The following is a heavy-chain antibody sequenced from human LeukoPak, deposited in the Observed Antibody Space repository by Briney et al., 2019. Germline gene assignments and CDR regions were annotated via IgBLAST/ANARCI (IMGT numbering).Heavy chain of an antibody. CDR2: ISFDGSNE. V-gene: IGHV3-30*03. CDR3: AREEHDYVWGSYRYYYYYGIDV. Sequence: AGGSLRLSCAASGFTFSSYGMHWVRQSPGRGLEWVSFISFDGSNEFYADSLKGRFTISRDNSKDTLYLQMDSLRAEDTALYHCAREEHDYVWGSYRYYYYYGIDVWGQGTTVTVSS. J-gene: IGHJ6*02. CDR1: GFTFSSYG. D-gene: IGHD3-16*02.